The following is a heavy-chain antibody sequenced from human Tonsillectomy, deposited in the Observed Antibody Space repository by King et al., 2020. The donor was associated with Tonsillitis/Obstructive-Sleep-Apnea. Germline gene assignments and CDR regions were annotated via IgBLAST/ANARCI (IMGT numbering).Heavy chain of an antibody. CDR3: ATGPRRTMVQIYYYYMDV. D-gene: IGHD3-10*01. J-gene: IGHJ6*03. Sequence: VQLLQSGAEVRKPGASVKVSCKISGYTLTELSIHWVRQAPGKGLEWMGSFDPEDGETVYAQKFQGRVTMTEDTSTDTAYMELSSLRSEDTAVYYCATGPRRTMVQIYYYYMDVWGKGTTVTVSS. CDR1: GYTLTELS. CDR2: FDPEDGET. V-gene: IGHV1-24*01.